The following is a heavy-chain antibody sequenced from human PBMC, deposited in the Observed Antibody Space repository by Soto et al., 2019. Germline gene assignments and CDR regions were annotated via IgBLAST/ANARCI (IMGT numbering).Heavy chain of an antibody. CDR1: GGSISSSSYY. J-gene: IGHJ5*01. CDR2: IYYSGST. CDR3: ASSDDVFREFDS. Sequence: QLQLQESGPGLVKPSETLSLTCTVSGGSISSSSYYWGWIRQPPGKGLEWIGSIYYSGSTYYNPSLKSRVTISVDTSKNQFSLKLSSVTAADTAVYYCASSDDVFREFDSWGQGTLVTVSS. V-gene: IGHV4-39*01. D-gene: IGHD1-26*01.